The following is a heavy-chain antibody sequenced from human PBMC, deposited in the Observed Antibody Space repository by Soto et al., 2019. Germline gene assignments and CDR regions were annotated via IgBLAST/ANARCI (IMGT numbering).Heavy chain of an antibody. Sequence: ASVKVSCKASGGTFSSYAISWVRQAPGQGLEWMGGIIPIFGTANYAQKFQGRVTITADESTSTAYMELSSLRSEDTAVYYCAIVVVPAAPPALWWLNPFDYWGQGTLVTVSS. V-gene: IGHV1-69*13. CDR3: AIVVVPAAPPALWWLNPFDY. D-gene: IGHD2-2*01. CDR1: GGTFSSYA. CDR2: IIPIFGTA. J-gene: IGHJ4*02.